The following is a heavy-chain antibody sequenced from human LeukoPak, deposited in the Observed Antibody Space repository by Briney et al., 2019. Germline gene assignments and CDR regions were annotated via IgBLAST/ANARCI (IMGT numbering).Heavy chain of an antibody. D-gene: IGHD3-3*01. Sequence: GGSLRLSCAASEFTFSTYTMNWVRQAPGKGLEWVSSISTSSIYIYYADSLKGRFTISRDNAKNSLYLQMSSLRAEDTAIYYCARDERLLSFLKWGQGTLVTVSS. CDR2: ISTSSIYI. J-gene: IGHJ4*02. CDR3: ARDERLLSFLK. CDR1: EFTFSTYT. V-gene: IGHV3-21*04.